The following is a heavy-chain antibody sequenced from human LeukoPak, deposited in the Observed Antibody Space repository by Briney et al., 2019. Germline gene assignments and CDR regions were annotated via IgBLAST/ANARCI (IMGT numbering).Heavy chain of an antibody. V-gene: IGHV4-59*08. J-gene: IGHJ6*03. D-gene: IGHD6-13*01. Sequence: SETLSLTCTVSGGSISSYYWSRIRQPPGKGLEWIGYIYYSGSTNYNPSLKSRVTISVDTSKNQFSLKLSSVTAADTAVYYCARRDSSWYQGGYYYYYMDVWGKGTTVTVSS. CDR2: IYYSGST. CDR3: ARRDSSWYQGGYYYYYMDV. CDR1: GGSISSYY.